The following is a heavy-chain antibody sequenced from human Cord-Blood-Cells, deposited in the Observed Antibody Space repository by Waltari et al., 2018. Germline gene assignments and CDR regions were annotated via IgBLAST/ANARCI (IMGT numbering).Heavy chain of an antibody. CDR3: ARFGCGSTSCSYYYYYMDV. Sequence: QVQLVQSGAEVKKPGASVKVSCKAAGYTFTSYGLSWGRQAPGQGLEWMGWISAYNGNTNYAQKLQGRVTMTTDTSTSTAYMELRSLRSDDTAVYYCARFGCGSTSCSYYYYYMDVWGKGTTVTVSS. V-gene: IGHV1-18*04. CDR1: GYTFTSYG. D-gene: IGHD2-2*01. CDR2: ISAYNGNT. J-gene: IGHJ6*03.